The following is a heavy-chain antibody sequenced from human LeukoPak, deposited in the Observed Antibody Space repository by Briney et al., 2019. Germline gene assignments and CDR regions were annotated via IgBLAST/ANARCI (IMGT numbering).Heavy chain of an antibody. D-gene: IGHD2-15*01. Sequence: PGKSLRLSCVASGFRVSPFGMHWVRQAPGKGLEWVAVISRDEDSKFYAESVKGRFTISRDNSKNTLFLQMKSLRAEDTAVYFCARVAYCSGGSGFFYNHLDVWGHGTTVTVSS. V-gene: IGHV3-30*03. CDR2: ISRDEDSK. J-gene: IGHJ6*02. CDR3: ARVAYCSGGSGFFYNHLDV. CDR1: GFRVSPFG.